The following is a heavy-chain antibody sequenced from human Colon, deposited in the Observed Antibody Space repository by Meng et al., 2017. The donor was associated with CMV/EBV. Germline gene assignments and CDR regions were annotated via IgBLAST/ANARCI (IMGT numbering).Heavy chain of an antibody. Sequence: AQLGQSVGEGEKPGASVKMSCKSSGSNFTNYGISWVRQAPGQGLEWMGWISAYTGDTYYAQKFQGRVTMTTDTSTSTAYMELRSLRSDDTAVYYCVRESQIGSYIYLQHWGQGTLVTVSS. CDR2: ISAYTGDT. V-gene: IGHV1-18*01. D-gene: IGHD2-15*01. CDR3: VRESQIGSYIYLQH. CDR1: GSNFTNYG. J-gene: IGHJ1*01.